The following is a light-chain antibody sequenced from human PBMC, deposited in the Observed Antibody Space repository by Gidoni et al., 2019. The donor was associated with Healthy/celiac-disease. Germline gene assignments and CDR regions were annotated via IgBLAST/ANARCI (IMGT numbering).Light chain of an antibody. V-gene: IGKV2-28*01. J-gene: IGKJ1*01. CDR2: LGS. Sequence: DVVMTQSPSPLPVTPGEPASISCRSSQSLLHSNGYNYLDWYLQKPGQSPQLLIYLGSNRASGVPDRFSGSGSGTDFTLKISRVEAGDVGVYYCMQAQQTPWTFGQGTKVEIK. CDR3: MQAQQTPWT. CDR1: QSLLHSNGYNY.